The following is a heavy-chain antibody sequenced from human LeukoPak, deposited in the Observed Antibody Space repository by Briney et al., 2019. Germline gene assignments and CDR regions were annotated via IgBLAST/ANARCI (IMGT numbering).Heavy chain of an antibody. D-gene: IGHD2-2*01. CDR3: ARGEIVVVPAAMGDYYGTDV. Sequence: SVTVSCKASGGTFSSYAISWVRQAPGQGLEWMGGIIPIFGTANYAQKFQGRVTITADESTSTAYMELSSLRSEDTAVYYCARGEIVVVPAAMGDYYGTDVWGKGTTVTVSS. V-gene: IGHV1-69*01. CDR1: GGTFSSYA. CDR2: IIPIFGTA. J-gene: IGHJ6*04.